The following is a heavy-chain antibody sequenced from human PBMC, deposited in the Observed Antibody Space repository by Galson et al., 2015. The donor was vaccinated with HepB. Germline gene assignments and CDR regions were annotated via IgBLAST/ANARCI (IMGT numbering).Heavy chain of an antibody. D-gene: IGHD2-8*02. CDR3: ARQSCSGGVCPGYWYFDL. CDR1: GYSFTSFW. CDR2: IYPGDSET. J-gene: IGHJ2*01. V-gene: IGHV5-51*01. Sequence: QSGAEVKKPGESLKISCKGSGYSFTSFWIAWVRQMPGKGLEWMGIIYPGDSETRYSPSFQGQVTISADKSISTAYLQWGSLKASDTAMYYCARQSCSGGVCPGYWYFDLWGRGTLVTVSS.